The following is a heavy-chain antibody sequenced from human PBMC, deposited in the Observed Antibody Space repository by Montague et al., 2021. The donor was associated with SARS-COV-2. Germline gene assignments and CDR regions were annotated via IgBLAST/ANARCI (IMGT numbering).Heavy chain of an antibody. CDR2: IYYSGSN. CDR3: AGISKYSYGIYYYGMDV. CDR1: GGSISSYY. V-gene: IGHV4-59*01. Sequence: SETLSLTCTVSGGSISSYYWSWIRQPPGKGLEWIGYIYYSGSNXXXPSXXXRVTTSVDTSKNQFSLKLSSVTAADTAVYYCAGISKYSYGIYYYGMDVWGQGTTDTVSS. J-gene: IGHJ6*02. D-gene: IGHD5-18*01.